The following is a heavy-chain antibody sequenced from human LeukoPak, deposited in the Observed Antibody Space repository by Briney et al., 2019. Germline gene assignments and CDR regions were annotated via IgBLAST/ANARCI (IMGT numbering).Heavy chain of an antibody. CDR1: GFTFSSSW. CDR2: IDSDGGST. D-gene: IGHD6-25*01. J-gene: IGHJ4*02. V-gene: IGHV3-74*01. Sequence: PGRSLRLSCAASGFTFSSSWMQWVRQAPGKGLVWVSRIDSDGGSTGYADPVKGRFTISRDNAKSTLYLQMHSLRAEDTAMYYCARNIASGGDYWGQGTLVTVSS. CDR3: ARNIASGGDY.